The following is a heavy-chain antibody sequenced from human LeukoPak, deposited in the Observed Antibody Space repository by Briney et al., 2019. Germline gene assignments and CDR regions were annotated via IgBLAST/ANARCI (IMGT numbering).Heavy chain of an antibody. CDR3: ASHLQWLVNY. D-gene: IGHD6-19*01. J-gene: IGHJ4*02. CDR2: INHSGST. Sequence: SETLSLTCAVYGGSFSGYYWSWVRQPPGKGLEWIGEINHSGSTNYTPSLKSRVTISVDTSKNQFSLKLSSVTAADTAVYYCASHLQWLVNYWGQGTLVTVSS. V-gene: IGHV4-34*01. CDR1: GGSFSGYY.